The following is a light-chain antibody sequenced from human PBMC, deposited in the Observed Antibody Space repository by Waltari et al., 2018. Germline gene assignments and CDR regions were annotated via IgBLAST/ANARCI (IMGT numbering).Light chain of an antibody. Sequence: EIVLTQSPGTLSLSPGERVTLSCRASQSVKNQFLGWYRQQKPGQAPRLLIFGTFNRATGIPDRFSGGGSGTDFTLSISRLEPEDFAVYYCQQYGTYPPTFGGGTKVEI. V-gene: IGKV3-20*01. CDR2: GTF. CDR1: QSVKNQF. J-gene: IGKJ4*01. CDR3: QQYGTYPPT.